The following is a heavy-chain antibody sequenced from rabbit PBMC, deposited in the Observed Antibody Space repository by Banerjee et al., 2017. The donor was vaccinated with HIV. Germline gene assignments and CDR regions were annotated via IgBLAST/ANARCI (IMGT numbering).Heavy chain of an antibody. J-gene: IGHJ2*01. D-gene: IGHD1-1*01. CDR2: IGAGSSGTT. Sequence: QSLEESGGDLVKPGASLTLTCKASGFTLSSYWMWWVRQAPGKGLEWIACIGAGSSGTTYYASWAKGRFTISKTSSTTVTLQMTSLTAADTATYFCARGGVASTGYTYAFDPWGQGTLVTVS. CDR3: ARGGVASTGYTYAFDP. V-gene: IGHV1S40*01. CDR1: GFTLSSYW.